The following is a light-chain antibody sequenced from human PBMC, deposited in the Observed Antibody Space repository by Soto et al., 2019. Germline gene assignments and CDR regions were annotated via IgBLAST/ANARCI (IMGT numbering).Light chain of an antibody. J-gene: IGKJ1*01. CDR3: QQYDTSRT. Sequence: EIGLTQSPGTLPLSPGERATLSCRASQSVSSSYLAWYQQKPGQAPRLLIYGASSRATGIPDRFSGSGSGTDFTLTISRLEPEDFAVYYCQQYDTSRTFGQGTKVDIK. CDR1: QSVSSSY. CDR2: GAS. V-gene: IGKV3-20*01.